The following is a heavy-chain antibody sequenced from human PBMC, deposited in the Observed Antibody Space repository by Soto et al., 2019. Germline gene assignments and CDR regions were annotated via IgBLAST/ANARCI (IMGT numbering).Heavy chain of an antibody. D-gene: IGHD3-10*01. CDR1: GFTFDDYA. J-gene: IGHJ6*03. CDR2: MSWNSGSI. Sequence: EVQLVESGGGLVQPGRSLRLSCAASGFTFDDYAMHWVRQAPGKGLEWVSGMSWNSGSIGYADSVKGRFTISRDNAKNSLYLQMNSLRAEDTALYYCAKDTGSGYYYYYYMDVWGKGTTVTVSS. CDR3: AKDTGSGYYYYYYMDV. V-gene: IGHV3-9*01.